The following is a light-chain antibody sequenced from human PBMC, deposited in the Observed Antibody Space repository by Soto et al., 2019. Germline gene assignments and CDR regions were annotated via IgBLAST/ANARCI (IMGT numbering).Light chain of an antibody. CDR2: AAS. CDR3: QQNYCTPYT. CDR1: QTISSY. Sequence: DIQMTQSPSSLSASVGDRVTITCRASQTISSYLNWYQQKPGKAPKLLIYAASSLHSGVPSRVIGSGSWTDITLTISSLKPEDLATYYGQQNYCTPYTFGKGNKLEIK. V-gene: IGKV1-39*01. J-gene: IGKJ2*01.